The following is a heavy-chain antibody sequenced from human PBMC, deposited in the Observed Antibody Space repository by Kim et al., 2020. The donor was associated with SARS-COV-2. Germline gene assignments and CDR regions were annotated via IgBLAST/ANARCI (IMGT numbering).Heavy chain of an antibody. CDR3: AKDGPQYSSSRTSGL. V-gene: IGHV3-9*01. J-gene: IGHJ4*02. D-gene: IGHD6-6*01. CDR1: GFTFDDYA. CDR2: ISWNSGSI. Sequence: GGSLRLSCAASGFTFDDYAMHWVRQAPGKGLEWVSGISWNSGSIGYADSVKGRFTISRDNAKNSLYLQMNSLRAEDTALYYCAKDGPQYSSSRTSGLWGQGTLVTVSS.